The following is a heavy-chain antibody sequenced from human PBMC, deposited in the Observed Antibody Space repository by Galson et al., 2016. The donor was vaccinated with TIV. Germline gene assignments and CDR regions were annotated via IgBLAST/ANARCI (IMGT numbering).Heavy chain of an antibody. CDR1: GFTFSKYG. J-gene: IGHJ5*01. CDR2: VADHGNTQ. D-gene: IGHD2-15*01. Sequence: SLRLSCAASGFTFSKYGMLWVRQAPGKGLEWVAVVADHGNTQYYADSVKGRFAIFRDNARNTLFLQMNSLRAEDTAMYYCAKVKIGGGNNMVFDSWGQGTLVTVSS. V-gene: IGHV3-30*18. CDR3: AKVKIGGGNNMVFDS.